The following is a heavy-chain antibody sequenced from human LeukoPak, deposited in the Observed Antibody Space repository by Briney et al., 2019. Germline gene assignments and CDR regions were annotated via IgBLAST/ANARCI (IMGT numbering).Heavy chain of an antibody. D-gene: IGHD5-24*01. V-gene: IGHV3-11*06. Sequence: GGSLRLSCAASGFTFSDYYMGWIRQAPGKGLEWVSSISSSSSYIYYADSVKGRFTISRDNAKNSLYLQMNSLRAEDTAVYYCARDATRDGYNLSHDAFDIWGQGTMVTVSS. J-gene: IGHJ3*02. CDR2: ISSSSSYI. CDR1: GFTFSDYY. CDR3: ARDATRDGYNLSHDAFDI.